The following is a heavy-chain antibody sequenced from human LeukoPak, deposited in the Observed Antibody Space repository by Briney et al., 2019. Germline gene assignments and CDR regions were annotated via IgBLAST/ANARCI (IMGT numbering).Heavy chain of an antibody. V-gene: IGHV1-18*01. Sequence: ASVKVSCKASGYTFTNYGIHWVRQAPGQGLEWMGWISPYNANTNYAQKFQGRVSMTTDTSTNTAYLELRSLRSDDTAVYYCAREPNYDFWSGQTAFDYWGQGTLVTVSS. J-gene: IGHJ4*02. D-gene: IGHD3-3*01. CDR1: GYTFTNYG. CDR3: AREPNYDFWSGQTAFDY. CDR2: ISPYNANT.